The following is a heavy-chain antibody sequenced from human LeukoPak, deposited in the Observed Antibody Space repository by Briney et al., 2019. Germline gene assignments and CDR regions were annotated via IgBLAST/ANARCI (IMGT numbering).Heavy chain of an antibody. CDR2: IYNSGIT. CDR1: GGSVSSHF. Sequence: SETLSLTCTVSGGSVSSHFWSWIRQPPGKGLEWIGYIYNSGITNYNPSLKSRVTMSVDTSKNQYSLMLRSVTAADTAVYYCARDHLPAGAPGYYMDVWGKGTTVTVSS. J-gene: IGHJ6*03. CDR3: ARDHLPAGAPGYYMDV. D-gene: IGHD4/OR15-4a*01. V-gene: IGHV4-59*02.